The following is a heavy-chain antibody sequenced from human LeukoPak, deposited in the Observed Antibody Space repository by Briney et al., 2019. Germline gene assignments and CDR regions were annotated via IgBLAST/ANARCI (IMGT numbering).Heavy chain of an antibody. CDR3: ARALYYYDSSGYYYRWFDP. CDR2: IIPIFGTA. Sequence: SVTVSCKASGGTFSSYAISWVRQAPGQGLEWMGGIIPIFGTANYAQKFQGRVTITADKSTSTAYMELSSLRSEDTAVYYCARALYYYDSSGYYYRWFDPWGQGTLVTVSS. D-gene: IGHD3-22*01. CDR1: GGTFSSYA. V-gene: IGHV1-69*06. J-gene: IGHJ5*02.